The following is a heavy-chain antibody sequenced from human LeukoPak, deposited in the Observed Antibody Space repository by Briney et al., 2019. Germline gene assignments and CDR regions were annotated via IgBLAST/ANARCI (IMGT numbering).Heavy chain of an antibody. V-gene: IGHV3-30-3*01. J-gene: IGHJ5*02. Sequence: PGGSLRLSCAASGFTFSSYAMSWVRQAPGKGLEWVAVISYDGSNKYYADSVKGRFTISRDNSKNTLYLQMNSLRAEDTAVYYCARDLEDCSGGSCYSWFDPWGQGTLVTVSS. CDR2: ISYDGSNK. CDR1: GFTFSSYA. CDR3: ARDLEDCSGGSCYSWFDP. D-gene: IGHD2-15*01.